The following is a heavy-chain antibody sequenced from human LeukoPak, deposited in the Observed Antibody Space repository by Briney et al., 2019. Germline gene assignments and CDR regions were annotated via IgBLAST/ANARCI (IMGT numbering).Heavy chain of an antibody. J-gene: IGHJ6*02. Sequence: PGGSLRLSCAASGFTFSSYGMHWVRQAPGKGLEWVAVISYDGSNKYYADSVKGRFTISRDNSKNTLYLQMNSLRAEDTAVYYCARDYEIMTTANYYYYGMDVWGQGTTVTVSS. CDR1: GFTFSSYG. V-gene: IGHV3-30*03. CDR3: ARDYEIMTTANYYYYGMDV. D-gene: IGHD3-9*01. CDR2: ISYDGSNK.